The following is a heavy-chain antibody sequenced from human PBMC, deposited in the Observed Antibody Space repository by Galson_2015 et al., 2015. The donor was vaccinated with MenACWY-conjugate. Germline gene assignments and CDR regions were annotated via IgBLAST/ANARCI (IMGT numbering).Heavy chain of an antibody. J-gene: IGHJ4*02. CDR2: ISSSGSNI. CDR1: GFTFGDYY. CDR3: ARRGRGYCTSTICYKEAFDF. V-gene: IGHV3-11*01. Sequence: SLRLSCAASGFTFGDYYMSWIRQAPGKGLEWVSYISSSGSNIYYADSVKGRFTISRDNAKNSLYLQMNSLRAEDTAVYYCARRGRGYCTSTICYKEAFDFWAREPWSPSPQ. D-gene: IGHD2-2*01.